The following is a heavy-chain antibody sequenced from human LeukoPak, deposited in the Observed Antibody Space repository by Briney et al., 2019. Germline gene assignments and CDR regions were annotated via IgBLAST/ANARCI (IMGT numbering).Heavy chain of an antibody. Sequence: PSETLSLTCTVSGGSISSSTDNWGWIRQTPGKGLEWIGSIYYGGSTYYNPSLKSRVTISADTSKNQFSLKLNSVTAADTAVYYCARRQSLRMIRGAFDIWGQGTMVTVSS. CDR2: IYYGGST. V-gene: IGHV4-39*01. J-gene: IGHJ3*02. D-gene: IGHD3-10*01. CDR3: ARRQSLRMIRGAFDI. CDR1: GGSISSSTDN.